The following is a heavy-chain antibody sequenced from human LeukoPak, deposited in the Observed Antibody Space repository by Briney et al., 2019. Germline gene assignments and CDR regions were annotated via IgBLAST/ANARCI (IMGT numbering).Heavy chain of an antibody. CDR3: GRWGYYGSGGKPYYFDY. V-gene: IGHV1-24*01. CDR2: FDPEDGET. J-gene: IGHJ4*02. Sequence: GASVKVSCKVSGYTLTELSMHWVRQAPGKGLEWMGGFDPEDGETIYAQKFQGRVTMTEDTSTYTAYMELSSLRSEDTAVYYCGRWGYYGSGGKPYYFDYWGQGTLVTVSS. CDR1: GYTLTELS. D-gene: IGHD3-10*01.